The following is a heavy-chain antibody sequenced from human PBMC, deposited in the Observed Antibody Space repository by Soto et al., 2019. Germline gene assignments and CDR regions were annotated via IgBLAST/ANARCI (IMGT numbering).Heavy chain of an antibody. V-gene: IGHV4-38-2*01. D-gene: IGHD6-6*01. CDR3: ARSMYSTSAQLYYGMDI. CDR2: MYHSGIT. CDR1: GYSIRSGYF. J-gene: IGHJ6*02. Sequence: PSETLSLTCAVSGYSIRSGYFWGWIRQPPGKVLAWIGSMYHSGITYYNLSLKSRVTISVDTSKNQLSLKLSSATAADTAVYYCARSMYSTSAQLYYGMDIWGQGTTGTV.